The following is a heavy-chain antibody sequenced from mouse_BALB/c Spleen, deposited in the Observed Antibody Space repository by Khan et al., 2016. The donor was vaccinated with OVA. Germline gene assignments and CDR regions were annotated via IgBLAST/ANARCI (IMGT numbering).Heavy chain of an antibody. CDR1: GYTFTSYV. Sequence: VQLQQSGPDVVKPGASVKMSCKASGYTFTSYVMHWVKQNPGQGLEWIGSIYPFNDAINFTEKFNGKATLTSDNSSSTAYMELSSLTSEDSAVFYRAAVGSYYVSFVYWGQGTLVTVSA. CDR2: IYPFNDAI. J-gene: IGHJ3*01. CDR3: AAVGSYYVSFVY. D-gene: IGHD1-1*01. V-gene: IGHV1S136*01.